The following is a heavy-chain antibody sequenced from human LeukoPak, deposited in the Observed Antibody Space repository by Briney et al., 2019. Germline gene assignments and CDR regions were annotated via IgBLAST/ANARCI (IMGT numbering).Heavy chain of an antibody. V-gene: IGHV3-74*01. J-gene: IGHJ4*02. CDR1: GFTFSNYW. Sequence: GGSLRLSCAASGFTFSNYWMHWVRQVPGMGLLWVSCIGPDGRVINYADSVKGRFTISRDSAKNTLYPQMNTLRVDDTALYYCVRGTSDWRGLDFWGQGTLVTVSS. D-gene: IGHD6-19*01. CDR2: IGPDGRVI. CDR3: VRGTSDWRGLDF.